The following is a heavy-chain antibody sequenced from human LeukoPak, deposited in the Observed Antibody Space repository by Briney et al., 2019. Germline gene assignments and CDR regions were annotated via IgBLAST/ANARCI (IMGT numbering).Heavy chain of an antibody. CDR1: GGSVSSGSYY. Sequence: LSLTCTVSGGSVSSGSYYWSWIRQPPGKGLEWVSYISSSGSTIYYADSVKGRFTISRDNAKNSLYLQMNSLRAEDTAVYYCARETYYYGSGSYNDYWGQGTLVTVSS. CDR2: ISSSGSTI. D-gene: IGHD3-10*01. CDR3: ARETYYYGSGSYNDY. J-gene: IGHJ4*02. V-gene: IGHV3-11*04.